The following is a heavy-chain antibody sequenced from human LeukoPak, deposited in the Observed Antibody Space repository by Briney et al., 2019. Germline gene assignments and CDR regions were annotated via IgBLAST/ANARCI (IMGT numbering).Heavy chain of an antibody. V-gene: IGHV3-30*02. CDR2: IRYDGSNK. D-gene: IGHD5-24*01. CDR1: GFTFSSYG. CDR3: ARVGWGRWLQLGNYFDY. Sequence: GGSLRLSCAASGFTFSSYGMHWVRQAPGKGLEWVAFIRYDGSNKYYADSVKGRFTISRDNAKNSLYLQMNSLRAEDTALYYCARVGWGRWLQLGNYFDYWGQGTLVTVSS. J-gene: IGHJ4*02.